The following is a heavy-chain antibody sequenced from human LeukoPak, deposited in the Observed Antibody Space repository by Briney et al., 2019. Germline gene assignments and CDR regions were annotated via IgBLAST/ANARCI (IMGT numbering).Heavy chain of an antibody. D-gene: IGHD3-3*01. CDR2: ISAYNGNT. Sequence: GASVKVSCKASGYTFTSYGISWVRQAPGQGLEWMGWISAYNGNTNYAQKLQGRVTTTTDTSTSTAYMELRSLRSDDTAVYYCARLNLGVRQGKYAFDIWGQGTMVTVSS. J-gene: IGHJ3*02. CDR3: ARLNLGVRQGKYAFDI. V-gene: IGHV1-18*01. CDR1: GYTFTSYG.